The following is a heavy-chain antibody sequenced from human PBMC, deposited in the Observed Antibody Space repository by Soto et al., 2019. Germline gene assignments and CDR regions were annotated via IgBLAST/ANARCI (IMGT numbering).Heavy chain of an antibody. CDR2: IYPTGST. Sequence: QVQLQESGPGQVKPSETLSLTCTVSGSSLSNYYWSWIRQRAGKGLEWIGRIYPTGSTNYNPSLKSRVTMSVDTSKNQFSLKLSSVTAADTAVFYCARGSLKFDFWGQGTLVTVSS. CDR3: ARGSLKFDF. CDR1: GSSLSNYY. V-gene: IGHV4-4*07. J-gene: IGHJ4*02.